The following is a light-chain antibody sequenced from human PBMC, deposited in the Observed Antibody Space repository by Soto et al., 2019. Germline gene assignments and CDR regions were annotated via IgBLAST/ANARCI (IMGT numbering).Light chain of an antibody. CDR1: TGPVTSGSH. CDR2: STN. J-gene: IGLJ3*02. CDR3: LLHYGDGWV. V-gene: IGLV7-43*01. Sequence: QAVVTQEPSLTVSPGGTVTLTCASSTGPVTSGSHPNWFQQKRGQAPRSLIYSTNKKHSWTPARFSGSLLGGQGALTLSGVQPEDEADYYCLLHYGDGWVFGGGTKLTVL.